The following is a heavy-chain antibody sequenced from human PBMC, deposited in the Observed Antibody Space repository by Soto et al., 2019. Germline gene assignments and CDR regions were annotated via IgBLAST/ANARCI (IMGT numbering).Heavy chain of an antibody. CDR2: IRSKASNYAT. D-gene: IGHD6-13*01. CDR1: GFSFSVSS. Sequence: EVQLVESGGGLVQPGGSMRLSCAASGFSFSVSSMHWVRQASGKGLEWLGRIRSKASNYATTYSESVRGRFIISRVDSQDTMFLQMNSLRTEDTAMYYCAIEAAGFGHWGQETLVTVSS. CDR3: AIEAAGFGH. V-gene: IGHV3-73*01. J-gene: IGHJ4*02.